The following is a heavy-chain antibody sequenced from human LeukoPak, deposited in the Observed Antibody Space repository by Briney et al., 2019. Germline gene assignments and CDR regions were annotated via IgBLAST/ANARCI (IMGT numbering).Heavy chain of an antibody. CDR1: GGSISSYY. CDR2: IYYSGST. CDR3: AGDRRYCSGGSCTDPYYYGMDV. D-gene: IGHD2-15*01. J-gene: IGHJ6*02. V-gene: IGHV4-59*01. Sequence: SETLSLTCTVSGGSISSYYWSWIRQPPGKGLEWIGYIYYSGSTNYNPSLKSRVTISVDTSKKQFSLKLSSVTAADTAVYYCAGDRRYCSGGSCTDPYYYGMDVWGQGTTVTVSS.